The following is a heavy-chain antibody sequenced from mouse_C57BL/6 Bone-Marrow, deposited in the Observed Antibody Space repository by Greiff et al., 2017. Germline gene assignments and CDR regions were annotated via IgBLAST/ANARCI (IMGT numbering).Heavy chain of an antibody. CDR2: IYPRSGNT. V-gene: IGHV1-81*01. Sequence: QVPVKQSGAELARPGASVKLSCKASGYTFKSYGISWVKQRTGQGLEWIGEIYPRSGNTYYNEKFKGKATLTADKSSSTAYMELRSLTSEDSAVYFCARSGPYYFDYWGQGTTLTVSS. CDR1: GYTFKSYG. J-gene: IGHJ2*01. D-gene: IGHD3-1*01. CDR3: ARSGPYYFDY.